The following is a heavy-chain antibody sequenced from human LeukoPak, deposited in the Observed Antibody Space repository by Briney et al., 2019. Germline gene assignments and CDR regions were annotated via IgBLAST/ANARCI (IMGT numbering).Heavy chain of an antibody. J-gene: IGHJ4*02. CDR2: IIPIFGTA. CDR3: ARTPLGQWLAYYSDY. CDR1: GRTFSSYA. V-gene: IGHV1-69*05. D-gene: IGHD6-19*01. Sequence: GSSGKVSCKASGRTFSSYAISWVRQAPGQGLEWMGRIIPIFGTANYAQKFQGRVTITTDESTSTAYMELSSLRSEDTAVYYCARTPLGQWLAYYSDYCGQGTLVTVSS.